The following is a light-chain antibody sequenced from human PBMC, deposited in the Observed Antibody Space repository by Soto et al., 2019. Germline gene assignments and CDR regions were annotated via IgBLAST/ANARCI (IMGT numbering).Light chain of an antibody. CDR2: GAS. CDR1: QGVGRF. Sequence: EIVLTQSPGTLSLSPGERDTLSCRASQGVGRFLAWYQQKPGQAPRLLIYGASGRATGTPDRFSGSGSGTDFTLTISRLEPEDFAVYHCQQHDSSPLTFGGGTKVEIK. V-gene: IGKV3-20*01. CDR3: QQHDSSPLT. J-gene: IGKJ4*01.